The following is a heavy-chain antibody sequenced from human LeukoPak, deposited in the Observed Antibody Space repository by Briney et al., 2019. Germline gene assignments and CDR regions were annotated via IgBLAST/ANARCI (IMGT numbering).Heavy chain of an antibody. D-gene: IGHD2-21*01. CDR3: AKSYEMIDYYYGMDV. CDR1: GFTFSSYA. J-gene: IGHJ6*02. CDR2: ISGSGGST. Sequence: PGGSLRLSCAASGFTFSSYAMSWVRQAPGKGLEWVSGISGSGGSTYYADSVEGRFTISRDNSKNTLYLQMNSLRAEDTAVYYCAKSYEMIDYYYGMDVWGQGTTVTVSS. V-gene: IGHV3-23*01.